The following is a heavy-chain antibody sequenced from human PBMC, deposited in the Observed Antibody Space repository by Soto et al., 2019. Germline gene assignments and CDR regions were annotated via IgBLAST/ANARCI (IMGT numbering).Heavy chain of an antibody. V-gene: IGHV3-30*18. CDR2: ISYVGSKT. CDR1: GFTFSRYG. CDR3: AKVRLRDYSLGYVFDS. D-gene: IGHD5-18*01. J-gene: IGHJ4*02. Sequence: QVQLVESGGGVVQPGRSLRLSCAASGFTFSRYGMHWVRQAPGKGLEWVALISYVGSKTYYADSVKGRFTISRDNSKNTLYLQMSSLRVEDTAVYYCAKVRLRDYSLGYVFDSWGQGTLVTVSS.